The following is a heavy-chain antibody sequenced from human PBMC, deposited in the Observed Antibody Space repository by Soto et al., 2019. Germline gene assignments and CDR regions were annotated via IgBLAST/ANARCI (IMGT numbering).Heavy chain of an antibody. Sequence: QVQLVQSGAEVKKPGSSVKVSCKASGGTFSSYTISWVRQAPGQGLEWMGRIIPILGIANYAQKCQGRVTITADKSTSTAYMELSSLRSEDTAVYCCAISMVRGVIIDWFDPWGQGTLVTVSS. CDR2: IIPILGIA. CDR1: GGTFSSYT. CDR3: AISMVRGVIIDWFDP. V-gene: IGHV1-69*02. D-gene: IGHD3-10*01. J-gene: IGHJ5*02.